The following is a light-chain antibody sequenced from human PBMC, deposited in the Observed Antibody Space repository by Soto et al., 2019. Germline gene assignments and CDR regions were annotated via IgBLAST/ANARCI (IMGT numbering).Light chain of an antibody. Sequence: QSALTQPPSASGSPGQSVTISCTGTSSDVGAYSSVSWYQQHPGKAPKLMISEVSKRPSGVPDRFSGSKSGNTASLTVSGLQAEDEADYYCSSYAGSHNVVFGTGTKVTVL. J-gene: IGLJ1*01. CDR2: EVS. V-gene: IGLV2-8*01. CDR1: SSDVGAYSS. CDR3: SSYAGSHNVV.